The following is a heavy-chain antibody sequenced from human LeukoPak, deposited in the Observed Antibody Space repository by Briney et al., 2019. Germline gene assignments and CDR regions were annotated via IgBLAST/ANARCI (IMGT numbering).Heavy chain of an antibody. D-gene: IGHD6-6*01. CDR1: GDSVTSDNFY. J-gene: IGHJ4*02. Sequence: SETLSLTCNVSGDSVTSDNFYWAWIRQPPGKGLEWIGTIYHSGSAYYNPSLKSRLTISIDTSKNQFSLKLTSVTAADTAVYYCARGVARSSKFHFSYYFDYWGQGTLVTVSS. V-gene: IGHV4-39*07. CDR2: IYHSGSA. CDR3: ARGVARSSKFHFSYYFDY.